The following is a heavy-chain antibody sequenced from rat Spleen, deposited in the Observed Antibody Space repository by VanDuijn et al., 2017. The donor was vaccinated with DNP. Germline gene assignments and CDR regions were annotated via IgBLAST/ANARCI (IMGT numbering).Heavy chain of an antibody. D-gene: IGHD1-12*02. Sequence: EVQLVESGGGLVQAGRSLKLSCAASGFTFSYYWMAWIRQVPGKGLEWIASITGGGGTTSYPDSVKGRFTISRDDAKNTLSLQMNSLRSEDTATYYCARVGDYHDGGDGDVLDVWGQGTSVTVSS. J-gene: IGHJ4*01. CDR3: ARVGDYHDGGDGDVLDV. CDR2: ITGGGGTT. V-gene: IGHV5S23*01. CDR1: GFTFSYYW.